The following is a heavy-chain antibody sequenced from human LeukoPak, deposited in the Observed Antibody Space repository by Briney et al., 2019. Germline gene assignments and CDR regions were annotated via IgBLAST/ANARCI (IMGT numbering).Heavy chain of an antibody. Sequence: GGSLRLSCAASGFTFSDYYMGWIRQAPGKGREWVSYISSSGSTMYYADSVKGRFTISRDNAKNSLSLQMSSLRDADTAVYYCARDRYRSTFDFWGQGTLVTVSS. D-gene: IGHD3-16*02. J-gene: IGHJ4*02. CDR1: GFTFSDYY. V-gene: IGHV3-11*01. CDR3: ARDRYRSTFDF. CDR2: ISSSGSTM.